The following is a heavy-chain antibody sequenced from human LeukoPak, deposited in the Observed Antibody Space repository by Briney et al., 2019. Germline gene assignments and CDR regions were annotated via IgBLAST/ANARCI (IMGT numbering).Heavy chain of an antibody. J-gene: IGHJ4*02. CDR3: AREGFYYDSSGRSLDY. Sequence: SVKVSCKASGRTFYSYANSWGRQAPGQGLEWMGNIIPILVIANYAQKFQGRVTITADKSTSTAYMELTSLRSDDTAVYSCAREGFYYDSSGRSLDYWGQGTLVTVSS. D-gene: IGHD3-22*01. V-gene: IGHV1-69*04. CDR1: GRTFYSYA. CDR2: IIPILVIA.